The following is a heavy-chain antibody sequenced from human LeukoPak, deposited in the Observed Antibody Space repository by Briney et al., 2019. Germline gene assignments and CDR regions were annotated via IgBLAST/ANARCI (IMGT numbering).Heavy chain of an antibody. CDR3: AKGGKYDILTGYPRSRLLGDY. J-gene: IGHJ4*02. CDR2: ISSSSSYI. V-gene: IGHV3-21*01. D-gene: IGHD3-9*01. CDR1: GFTFSSYS. Sequence: PGGSLRLSCAASGFTFSSYSMNWVRQAPGKGLEWVSSISSSSSYIYYADSVKGRFTISRDNSKNTLYLQMNSLRPEDTAVYYCAKGGKYDILTGYPRSRLLGDYWGQGTLVTVSS.